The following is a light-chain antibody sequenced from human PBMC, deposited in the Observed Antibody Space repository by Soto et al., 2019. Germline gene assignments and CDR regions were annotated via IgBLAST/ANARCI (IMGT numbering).Light chain of an antibody. V-gene: IGKV3-20*01. CDR2: DAS. Sequence: EIVLTQSPGTLSLSPGERATLSCTASQSVSSSSLAWYQQKRGQAPRLLIHDASSRATGIPDRFSGSGSGTDFTLTISRLEPEDFAVYYCQQYGRSPHFGPGTKVDIK. CDR3: QQYGRSPH. J-gene: IGKJ3*01. CDR1: QSVSSSS.